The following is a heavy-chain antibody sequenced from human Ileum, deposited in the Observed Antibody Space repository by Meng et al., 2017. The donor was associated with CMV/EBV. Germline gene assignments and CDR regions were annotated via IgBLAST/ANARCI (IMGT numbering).Heavy chain of an antibody. CDR1: GDSISSDNYH. D-gene: IGHD2-21*01. CDR3: AIYYGGVGGRGY. J-gene: IGHJ4*02. Sequence: QVQLRRSGPALVKPSQHLSLTCSVSGDSISSDNYHWSWIRQPAGKGLEWIGQRHKNGNDNYNASLKSRVTISIDTSKNQFSLTLTSVTAADTAVYYCAIYYGGVGGRGYWAQGTLVTVSS. V-gene: IGHV4-61*02. CDR2: RHKNGND.